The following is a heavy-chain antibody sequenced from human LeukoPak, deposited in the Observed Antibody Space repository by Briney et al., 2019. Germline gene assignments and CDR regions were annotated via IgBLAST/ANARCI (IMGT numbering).Heavy chain of an antibody. CDR2: IYYSGST. CDR1: GGSISSYY. D-gene: IGHD1-26*01. V-gene: IGHV4-59*01. CDR3: ARTYSGSNDAFDI. Sequence: PSETLSLTCTVPGGSISSYYWSWIRQPPGKGLEWIGYIYYSGSTNYNPSLKSRVTISVDTSKNQFSLKLSSVTAADTAVYYCARTYSGSNDAFDIWGQGTMVTVSS. J-gene: IGHJ3*02.